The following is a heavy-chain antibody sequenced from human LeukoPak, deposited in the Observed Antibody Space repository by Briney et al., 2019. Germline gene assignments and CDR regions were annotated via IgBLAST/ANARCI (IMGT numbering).Heavy chain of an antibody. CDR3: ARLTYSSSWYWDGSDY. D-gene: IGHD6-13*01. CDR2: TKQDGSEK. J-gene: IGHJ4*02. Sequence: GGSLRLSCAVSGFTFSSNWMSWVRQAPGKGLEWVAKTKQDGSEKYYVDSVKGRFTTSRDNAKNSLYLQMNSLRAEDTAVYYCARLTYSSSWYWDGSDYWGQGTLVTVSS. CDR1: GFTFSSNW. V-gene: IGHV3-7*01.